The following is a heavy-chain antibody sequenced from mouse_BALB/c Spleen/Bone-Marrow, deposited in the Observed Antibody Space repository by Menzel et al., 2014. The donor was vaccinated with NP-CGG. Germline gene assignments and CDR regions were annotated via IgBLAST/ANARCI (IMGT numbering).Heavy chain of an antibody. V-gene: IGHV1S81*02. CDR2: IIPSNGRT. CDR1: GYTFXSYW. D-gene: IGHD2-3*01. Sequence: QVHVKQSGAELVKPGASVKLSCKASGYTFXSYWMHWVKQRPGQGLEWIGEIIPSNGRTNYNEKFKSKATLTVDKSSNTAYKQLSSLTSEDSAVYYCARWLLQYFDVWGAGTTVTVSS. J-gene: IGHJ1*01. CDR3: ARWLLQYFDV.